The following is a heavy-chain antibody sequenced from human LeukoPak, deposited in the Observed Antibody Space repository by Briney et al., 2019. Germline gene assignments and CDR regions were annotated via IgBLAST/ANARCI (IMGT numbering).Heavy chain of an antibody. J-gene: IGHJ4*02. D-gene: IGHD3-22*01. CDR3: ARDYDSSGYQVPPFDY. V-gene: IGHV3-74*01. CDR2: ISTDGTVT. Sequence: GGSLRLSCAASGLTLSPYWMHWVRQAPGKGLVWVSHISTDGTVTTYADSVKGRFTISRDNAKNSLYLQMNSLRAEDTAVYYCARDYDSSGYQVPPFDYWGQGTLVTVSS. CDR1: GLTLSPYW.